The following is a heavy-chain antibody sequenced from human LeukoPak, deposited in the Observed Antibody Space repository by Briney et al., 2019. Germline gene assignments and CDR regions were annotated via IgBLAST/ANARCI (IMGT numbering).Heavy chain of an antibody. CDR1: GYSISSGYY. CDR3: ARFTVSGSSKN. V-gene: IGHV4-38-2*02. Sequence: ASETLSLTCTVSGYSISSGYYWGWIRQPPGKGLEWIGSIYHSGSTYYNPSLKSQVTISVDTSKNQFSLKLSSVTAADTAVYYCARFTVSGSSKNWGQGTLVTVSS. D-gene: IGHD3-16*01. CDR2: IYHSGST. J-gene: IGHJ4*02.